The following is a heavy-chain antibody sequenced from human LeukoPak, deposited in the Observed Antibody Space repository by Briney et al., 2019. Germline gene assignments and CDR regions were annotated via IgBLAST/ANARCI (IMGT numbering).Heavy chain of an antibody. J-gene: IGHJ4*02. V-gene: IGHV5-51*01. Sequence: KIGESLKTSCKGSGYSFTSYWIAWVRPMPGKGLEWMGIIYPGDSDTRYSPSFQGQVTISADKSISTAYLQWSSLKASDTAMYYCARQGSYFAYWAQGTLVTVSS. CDR3: ARQGSYFAY. CDR2: IYPGDSDT. CDR1: GYSFTSYW.